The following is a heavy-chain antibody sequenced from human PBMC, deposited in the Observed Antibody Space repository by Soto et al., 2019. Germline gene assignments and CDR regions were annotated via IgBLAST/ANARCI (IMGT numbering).Heavy chain of an antibody. CDR2: IYYSGGT. CDR1: GGSISSYY. J-gene: IGHJ6*02. Sequence: SETLSLTCTVSGGSISSYYWSWIRQPPGKGLEWIGYIYYSGGTNYNPSLKSRVTVSVDTSKNQFSLKLSSVTAADTAVYYCASSAMEKGDYYYYYGMDVWGQGTTVTVSS. D-gene: IGHD3-16*01. CDR3: ASSAMEKGDYYYYYGMDV. V-gene: IGHV4-59*01.